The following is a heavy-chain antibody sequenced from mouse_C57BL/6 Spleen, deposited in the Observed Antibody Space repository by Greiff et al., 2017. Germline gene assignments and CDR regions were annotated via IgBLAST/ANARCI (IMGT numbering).Heavy chain of an antibody. CDR3: ARGYYDCYYNYAMDY. CDR1: GYTFTSYW. D-gene: IGHD2-3*01. CDR2: IYPGSGST. J-gene: IGHJ4*01. Sequence: QVQLQQPGAELVKPGASVKMSCKASGYTFTSYWITWVKQRPGQGLEWIGDIYPGSGSTNYNEKFKSKATLTVDTSSSTAYMQLSSLTSDDSAVYIVARGYYDCYYNYAMDYWGQGTSVTISS. V-gene: IGHV1-55*01.